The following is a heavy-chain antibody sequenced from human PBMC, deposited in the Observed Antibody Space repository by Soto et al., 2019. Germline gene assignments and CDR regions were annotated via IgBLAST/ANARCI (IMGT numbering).Heavy chain of an antibody. Sequence: PSETLSLTCTVSGGSISSYYWSWIRQPPGKGLEWFGYIYYSGSTNYNPSLKSRVTLSVDTSKTQFSLKLSFLTAADTAVYYCARGAGGSAYWGQGTLVTVSS. J-gene: IGHJ4*02. CDR1: GGSISSYY. CDR2: IYYSGST. CDR3: ARGAGGSAY. V-gene: IGHV4-59*01. D-gene: IGHD6-13*01.